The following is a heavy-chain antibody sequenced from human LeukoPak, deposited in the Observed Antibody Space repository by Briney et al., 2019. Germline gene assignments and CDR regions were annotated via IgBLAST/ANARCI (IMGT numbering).Heavy chain of an antibody. CDR2: IRYDGNDK. D-gene: IGHD3-9*01. J-gene: IGHJ3*02. CDR3: ARGGPYYDILTGYFPDAFDI. Sequence: GGSLRLSCAASGFTFSYYGMHWVRQAPDKRLEWVAFIRYDGNDKFYAKSVKGRFSISRDTSRNTLYLHMNSLRDEDTAVYYCARGGPYYDILTGYFPDAFDIWGQGTMVTVSS. CDR1: GFTFSYYG. V-gene: IGHV3-30*02.